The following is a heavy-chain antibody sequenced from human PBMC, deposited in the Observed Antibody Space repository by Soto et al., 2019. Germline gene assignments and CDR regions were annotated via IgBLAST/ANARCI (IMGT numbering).Heavy chain of an antibody. J-gene: IGHJ4*02. V-gene: IGHV4-31*03. D-gene: IGHD2-8*01. CDR2: IFHSGTT. Sequence: SETLSLTCTVSHDSIKNGGHYWSWIRQHPRRGLEWIGQIFHSGTTSFHPSLKSRVTMSVDTSENQFSLKLTSVTAADTAVYYCARAHYCTSVICFDSWGQGVLVTVSS. CDR3: ARAHYCTSVICFDS. CDR1: HDSIKNGGHY.